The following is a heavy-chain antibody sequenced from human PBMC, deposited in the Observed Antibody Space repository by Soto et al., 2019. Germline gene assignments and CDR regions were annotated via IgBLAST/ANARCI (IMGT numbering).Heavy chain of an antibody. CDR2: IGGAGSST. Sequence: GGSLRLSCAASGFTFSNYPMTWVRQAPGKGLEWVSLIGGAGSSTYYAESVKGRVTISRDNSKNTLYLQMNSLRAEDSAMYYCAKCGPRCYGVFFAFGGRGPLVPVPS. D-gene: IGHD2-15*01. V-gene: IGHV3-23*01. J-gene: IGHJ4*02. CDR3: AKCGPRCYGVFFAF. CDR1: GFTFSNYP.